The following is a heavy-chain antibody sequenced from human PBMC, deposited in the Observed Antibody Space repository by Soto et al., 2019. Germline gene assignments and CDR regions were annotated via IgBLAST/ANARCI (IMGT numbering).Heavy chain of an antibody. CDR2: IYYSGST. J-gene: IGHJ5*02. Sequence: QLQLQESGPGLVKPSETLSLTCTVSGGSISSSSYYWGWIRQPPGKGLEWIGSIYYSGSTYYNPSLKSRVTISVDTSKNQFALKLSSVTAAATALYYCAMGGGSSIFIPGWFDPWGQGTLVTVSS. CDR3: AMGGGSSIFIPGWFDP. D-gene: IGHD6-6*01. CDR1: GGSISSSSYY. V-gene: IGHV4-39*01.